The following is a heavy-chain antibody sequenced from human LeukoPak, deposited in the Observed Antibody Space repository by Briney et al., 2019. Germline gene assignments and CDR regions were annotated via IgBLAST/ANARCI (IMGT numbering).Heavy chain of an antibody. D-gene: IGHD6-19*01. J-gene: IGHJ4*02. CDR2: IYPRGGT. CDR3: ARARVVRYSSGWYRPLDY. V-gene: IGHV4-30-2*01. Sequence: SSETLSLTCTVSGGSISSGGYYWSRIRQPPGKGLEWIGYIYPRGGTYYNPSLKSRVILSLDKSANEFSLNLSSVTAADTAVYYCARARVVRYSSGWYRPLDYWGQGTLVTVSS. CDR1: GGSISSGGYY.